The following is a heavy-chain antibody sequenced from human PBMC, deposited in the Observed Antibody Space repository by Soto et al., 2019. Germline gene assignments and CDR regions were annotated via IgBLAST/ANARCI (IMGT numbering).Heavy chain of an antibody. CDR2: ISSDNDNT. Sequence: QPHLEQSGPEVKKPGASVKISCKASAYAFSKYGINWVRRAPGQGLEWLAWISSDNDNTNYAQKFQSRVTVTKDTSTNTIYMDLRSLTSDDTAVYYCASGSWGLHGDGFDPWGQGTLVTVSS. V-gene: IGHV1-18*04. J-gene: IGHJ5*02. D-gene: IGHD3-16*01. CDR1: AYAFSKYG. CDR3: ASGSWGLHGDGFDP.